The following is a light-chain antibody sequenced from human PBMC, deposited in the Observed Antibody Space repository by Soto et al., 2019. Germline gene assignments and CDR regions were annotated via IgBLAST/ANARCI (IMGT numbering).Light chain of an antibody. V-gene: IGKV1-39*01. CDR3: QQRYSSAPT. CDR1: QSISNH. J-gene: IGKJ1*01. CDR2: AAS. Sequence: DITQAPASVSASIQKRVIITCRASQSISNHLNWYQQKPGKAPKLLIFAASSLQSGVPSRFSGSRSGLDFTLRISSLQPEDFATYYCQQRYSSAPTFAQGTKV.